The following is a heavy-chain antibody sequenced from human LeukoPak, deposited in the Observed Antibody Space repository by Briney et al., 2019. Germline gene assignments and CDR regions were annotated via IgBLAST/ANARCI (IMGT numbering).Heavy chain of an antibody. J-gene: IGHJ4*02. V-gene: IGHV4-4*02. CDR2: IFHSGST. CDR3: ASWNYGVTNFDY. Sequence: SGTLSLTCAVSGGSIRSTYWWSWVRQPPGKGLEWIGEIFHSGSTNYNPSLKSRVAISVDKPKNQFSLKLSSVTAADTAVYYCASWNYGVTNFDYWGQGTLVTVSS. CDR1: GGSIRSTYW. D-gene: IGHD1-7*01.